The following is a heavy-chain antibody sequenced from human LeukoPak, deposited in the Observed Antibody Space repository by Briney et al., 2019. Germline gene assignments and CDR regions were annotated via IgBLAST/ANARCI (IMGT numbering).Heavy chain of an antibody. J-gene: IGHJ4*02. CDR2: IKQDGSEK. CDR1: GFTFSDYY. D-gene: IGHD6-6*01. V-gene: IGHV3-7*01. Sequence: GGSLRLSCAASGFTFSDYYMSWIRQAPGKGLEWVANIKQDGSEKYYVDSVKGRFTISRDNAKNSLYLQMNSLRAEDTAVYYCASGGEWGGYSSSPYYFDYWGQGTLVTVSS. CDR3: ASGGEWGGYSSSPYYFDY.